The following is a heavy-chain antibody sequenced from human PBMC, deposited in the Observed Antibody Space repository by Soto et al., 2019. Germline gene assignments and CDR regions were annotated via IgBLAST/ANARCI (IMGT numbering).Heavy chain of an antibody. J-gene: IGHJ4*02. CDR3: AREVVLTEWYFDN. Sequence: QVQLMESGGGVVQPGGSLRLSYVTSGFTFSRYSMHWFRQAPGKGLEWVAVTSSDGGTKFYADSVKGRFTVSRDNSKNTLYLQMNSLRPEDTDVYYCAREVVLTEWYFDNWGQGILVTVSS. D-gene: IGHD2-21*01. CDR1: GFTFSRYS. V-gene: IGHV3-30-3*01. CDR2: TSSDGGTK.